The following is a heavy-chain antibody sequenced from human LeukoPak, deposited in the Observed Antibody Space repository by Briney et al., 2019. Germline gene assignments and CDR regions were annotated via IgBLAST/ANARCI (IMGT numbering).Heavy chain of an antibody. Sequence: GGSLRLSCAASGFTFSTYWMHWVRQAPGKGLVWVARTNNDGSSTSYADSVKGRFTISRDNAKNTLYLQMNSLRAEDTAVYYCARAYTSDNTGFYFDFWGQGILVTVTS. V-gene: IGHV3-74*01. J-gene: IGHJ4*02. CDR1: GFTFSTYW. CDR3: ARAYTSDNTGFYFDF. D-gene: IGHD2-2*02. CDR2: TNNDGSST.